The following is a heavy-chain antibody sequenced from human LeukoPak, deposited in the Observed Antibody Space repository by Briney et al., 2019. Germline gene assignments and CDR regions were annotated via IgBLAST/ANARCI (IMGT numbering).Heavy chain of an antibody. V-gene: IGHV3-49*04. Sequence: PGRSLRLSCTASGFTFGDYAMSWVRQAPRKGLEWVGFIRSKAYGGTTEYAASVKGRFTISRDDSKSIAYLQMNSLKTEDTAVYYCTRVGIAVAATGYYYMDVWGKGTTVTVSS. J-gene: IGHJ6*03. CDR1: GFTFGDYA. D-gene: IGHD6-19*01. CDR3: TRVGIAVAATGYYYMDV. CDR2: IRSKAYGGTT.